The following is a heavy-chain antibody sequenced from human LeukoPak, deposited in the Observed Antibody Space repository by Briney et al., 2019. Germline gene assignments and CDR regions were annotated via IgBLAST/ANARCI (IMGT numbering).Heavy chain of an antibody. J-gene: IGHJ4*02. CDR2: ISSNGGST. V-gene: IGHV3-64*01. D-gene: IGHD2-2*01. CDR1: GFTFSSYA. CDR3: AKGPSSTSLPDY. Sequence: GGSLRLSCAASGFTFSSYAMHWVHQAPGKGLEYVSAISSNGGSTYYANSVKGRFTISRDNAKNSLYLQMNSLRAEDTALYYCAKGPSSTSLPDYWGQGTLVTVSS.